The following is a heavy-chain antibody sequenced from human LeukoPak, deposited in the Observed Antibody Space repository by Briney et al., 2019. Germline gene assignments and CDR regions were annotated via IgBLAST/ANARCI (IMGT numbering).Heavy chain of an antibody. J-gene: IGHJ3*02. CDR1: GVLFSIFL. V-gene: IGHV3-13*04. D-gene: IGHD6-19*01. CDR3: TRVDLGWRDAFDI. CDR2: IGTAGNP. Sequence: GGPLTLFCAACGVLFSIFLMHGVREATEKGLECVAAIGTAGNPYYPGPVKGRFPISRENAKNYLYLQMNSLRAGDTAVYYCTRVDLGWRDAFDIWGQGTMVTVSS.